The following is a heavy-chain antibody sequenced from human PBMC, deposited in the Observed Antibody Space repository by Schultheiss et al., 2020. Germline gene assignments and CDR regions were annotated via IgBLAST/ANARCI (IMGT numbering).Heavy chain of an antibody. V-gene: IGHV1-58*02. Sequence: SVKVSCKASGFTFTSSAMQWVRQARGQRLEWIGWIVVGSGNTNYAQKFQGRVTMTRDTSISTAYMELSRLRSDDTAVYYCAREWGPDILTGYIHWGQGTLVTVSS. D-gene: IGHD3-9*01. CDR2: IVVGSGNT. J-gene: IGHJ4*02. CDR3: AREWGPDILTGYIH. CDR1: GFTFTSSA.